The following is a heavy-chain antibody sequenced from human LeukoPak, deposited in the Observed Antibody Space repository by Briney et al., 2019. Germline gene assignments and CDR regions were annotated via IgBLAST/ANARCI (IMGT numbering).Heavy chain of an antibody. CDR3: ARHGNEGGTRYYDILTGFWFDP. Sequence: NPSETLSLTCTVSGGSVSSTTYYWSWIRQPPGKGLEWIGYIYYSGSTNYNPSLKSRVTISVDTPKNQFSLKLSSVTAADTAVYYCARHGNEGGTRYYDILTGFWFDPWGQGTLVTVSS. V-gene: IGHV4-61*01. CDR2: IYYSGST. D-gene: IGHD3-9*01. J-gene: IGHJ5*02. CDR1: GGSVSSTTYY.